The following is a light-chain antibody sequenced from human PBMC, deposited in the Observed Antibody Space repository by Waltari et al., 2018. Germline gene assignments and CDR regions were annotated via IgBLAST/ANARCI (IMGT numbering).Light chain of an antibody. Sequence: QPALTQPASVSGSPGQSITTSCTGTSSAVGNNNPVCSYQKHPEKVPKLIIYEVSKRPSGVSDRFSGSKSGNTASLTISGLQAEDEADYYCLSYAATVSFGFGGGTKLTVL. CDR3: LSYAATVSFG. J-gene: IGLJ2*01. CDR2: EVS. V-gene: IGLV2-23*02. CDR1: SSAVGNNNP.